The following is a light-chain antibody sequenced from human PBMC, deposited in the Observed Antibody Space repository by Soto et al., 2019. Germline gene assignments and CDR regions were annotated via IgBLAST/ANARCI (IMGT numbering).Light chain of an antibody. J-gene: IGKJ1*01. Sequence: DIVMTQSPDSLAVSLGERATINCKSSQSVLYSANSKNYLVWYQQKPGQPPKLLIYWASTRESGVPDRFSGSGCGTDFTLTISSLQAEDVAVYYCQQYYTTPWTFGQGTKVDIK. CDR3: QQYYTTPWT. V-gene: IGKV4-1*01. CDR2: WAS. CDR1: QSVLYSANSKNY.